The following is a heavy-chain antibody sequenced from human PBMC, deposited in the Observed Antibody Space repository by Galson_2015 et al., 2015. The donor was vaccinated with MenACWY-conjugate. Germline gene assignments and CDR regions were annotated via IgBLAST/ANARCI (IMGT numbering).Heavy chain of an antibody. CDR2: ISKSGSPI. D-gene: IGHD5-18*01. V-gene: IGHV3-48*03. CDR1: GFTFTGYE. CDR3: ARVGTWIHQYFYYMDV. J-gene: IGHJ6*03. Sequence: PRLSCAASGFTFTGYEFNWVRQAPGKGLEWLSYISKSGSPIYYADSVKGRFTISRDNIKKSLFLEMNSLRAGDTGVYYCARVGTWIHQYFYYMDVWGKGTTVTVSS.